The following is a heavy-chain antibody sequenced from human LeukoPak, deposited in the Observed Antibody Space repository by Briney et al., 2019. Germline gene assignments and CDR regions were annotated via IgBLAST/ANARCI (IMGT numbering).Heavy chain of an antibody. D-gene: IGHD2-2*01. CDR3: ARSRYCSSTSCLDY. Sequence: PSETLSLTCTVSGGSISSGSYYWSWIRQPAGKGLEWIGYIYYSGSTNYNPSLKSRVTIAVDTSKNQFSLKLSSVTAADTAVYYCARSRYCSSTSCLDYWGQGTLVTVSS. J-gene: IGHJ4*02. CDR1: GGSISSGSYY. CDR2: IYYSGST. V-gene: IGHV4-61*10.